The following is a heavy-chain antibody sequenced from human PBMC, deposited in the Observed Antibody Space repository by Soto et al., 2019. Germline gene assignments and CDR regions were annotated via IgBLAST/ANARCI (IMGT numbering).Heavy chain of an antibody. CDR1: GGSISSGGYY. D-gene: IGHD6-6*01. CDR2: IYYSGST. V-gene: IGHV4-31*03. Sequence: SETLSLTCTVSGGSISSGGYYWSWIRQHPGKGLEWIGYIYYSGSTYYNPSLKSRVTISVDTSKKQFSLKLSSVTAADTAVYYCARDSSSTGNYYYYGMDVWGQGTTVTVSS. J-gene: IGHJ6*02. CDR3: ARDSSSTGNYYYYGMDV.